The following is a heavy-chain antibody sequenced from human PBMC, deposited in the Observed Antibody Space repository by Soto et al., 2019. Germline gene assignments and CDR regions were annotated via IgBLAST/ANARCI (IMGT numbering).Heavy chain of an antibody. V-gene: IGHV3-30*18. Sequence: GGSLRLACAASGFTFRSFGMHWVRQAPGKGLEWVAVISYDGSNKYYADSVKGRFTISRDDSKNTLYLQMNSLRAEATALYYIAKTAVYDYVWGSPALDPWGQGPLVTVSS. J-gene: IGHJ5*02. CDR1: GFTFRSFG. D-gene: IGHD3-16*01. CDR3: AKTAVYDYVWGSPALDP. CDR2: ISYDGSNK.